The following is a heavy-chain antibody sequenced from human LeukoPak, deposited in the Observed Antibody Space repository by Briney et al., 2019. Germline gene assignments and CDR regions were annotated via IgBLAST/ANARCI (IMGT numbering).Heavy chain of an antibody. J-gene: IGHJ4*02. V-gene: IGHV3-30*18. D-gene: IGHD5-12*01. CDR1: GFTFSSYG. CDR2: ISYDGSNK. CDR3: AKAAGRVATITNFDY. Sequence: GGSLRLSCAASGFTFSSYGMHWVRQAPGKGLEWVAVISYDGSNKYYADSVKGRFTTSRDNSKNTLYLQMNSLRAEDTAVYYCAKAAGRVATITNFDYWGQGTLVTVSS.